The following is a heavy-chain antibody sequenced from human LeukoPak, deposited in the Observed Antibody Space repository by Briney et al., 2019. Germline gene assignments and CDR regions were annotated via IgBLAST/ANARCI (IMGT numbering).Heavy chain of an antibody. CDR3: VRRGPPTVPTHDAFDI. CDR1: GFTFSSYS. Sequence: GGSLRLSCAASGFTFSSYSMNWVRQAPGKGLDWLSYISGPSNTIYYADSVKGRFTISRDNARNSVYLQMNSLRAGDTAVYYCVRRGPPTVPTHDAFDIWGQGTMVTVSS. D-gene: IGHD4-17*01. J-gene: IGHJ3*02. CDR2: ISGPSNTI. V-gene: IGHV3-48*04.